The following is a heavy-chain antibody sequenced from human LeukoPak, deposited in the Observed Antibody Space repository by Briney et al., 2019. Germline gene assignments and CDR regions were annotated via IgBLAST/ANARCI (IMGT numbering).Heavy chain of an antibody. J-gene: IGHJ3*02. CDR2: IYPGDSDT. V-gene: IGHV5-51*01. D-gene: IGHD3-22*01. Sequence: KSGASLQISCKGSGSSFTSYWIGWVRRLPGKGLEWMGIIYPGDSDTRYSPSFQGQVTISADKSISTAYLQWSSLKASDTAMYYCARPSAYYYDSSGYYDAFDIWGQGAMVTVSS. CDR3: ARPSAYYYDSSGYYDAFDI. CDR1: GSSFTSYW.